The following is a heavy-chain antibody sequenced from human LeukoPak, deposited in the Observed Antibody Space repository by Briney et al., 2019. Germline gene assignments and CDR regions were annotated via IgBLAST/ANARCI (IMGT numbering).Heavy chain of an antibody. CDR3: ARDPVRRYDY. J-gene: IGHJ4*02. Sequence: GGSLRLSCAASGFSFSSYWMSWVRQAPGKGLEWVANIKRDGSEKYYVDSVKGRSTISRDNAKNSLYLQMNSLRAEDTAVYYCARDPVRRYDYWGQGTLVTVSS. CDR1: GFSFSSYW. D-gene: IGHD1-1*01. V-gene: IGHV3-7*01. CDR2: IKRDGSEK.